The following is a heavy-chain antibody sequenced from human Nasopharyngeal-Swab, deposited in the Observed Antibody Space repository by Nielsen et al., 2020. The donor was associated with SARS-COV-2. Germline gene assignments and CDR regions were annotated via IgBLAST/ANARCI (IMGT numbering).Heavy chain of an antibody. CDR3: AKGLRSSSWYEEY. V-gene: IGHV3-23*01. J-gene: IGHJ4*02. Sequence: GLEWVSSIGNSGANTYYADSVKGRFTISRDNSKNTLYLQMNSLRAEDTAVYYCAKGLRSSSWYEEYWGQGTQVTVSS. D-gene: IGHD6-13*01. CDR2: IGNSGANT.